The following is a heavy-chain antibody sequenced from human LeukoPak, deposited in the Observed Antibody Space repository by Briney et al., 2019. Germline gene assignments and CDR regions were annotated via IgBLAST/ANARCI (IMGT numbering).Heavy chain of an antibody. CDR1: GFTFSSYA. J-gene: IGHJ4*02. V-gene: IGHV3-23*01. CDR2: ISGSGGST. Sequence: GGSLRLSCAASGFTFSSYAMSWVRRAPGKGLEWVSAISGSGGSTYYADSVKGRFAISRDNSKNTLYLQMNSLRAEDTAVYYCAKAPRAVAGTGGFDYWGQGTLVTVSS. D-gene: IGHD6-19*01. CDR3: AKAPRAVAGTGGFDY.